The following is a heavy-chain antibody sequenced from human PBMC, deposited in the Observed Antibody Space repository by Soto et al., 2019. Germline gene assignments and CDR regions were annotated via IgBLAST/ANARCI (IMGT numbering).Heavy chain of an antibody. Sequence: GGSLRLSCAASGFIVSDNYMNWVRQAPGKGLEWLSVVYSGSATYYADSVKGRFTISRDNSKNTVFLHMNSLRVEDTAVYHCARGKSGYLTFDFWGQGTQVTVSS. CDR2: VYSGSAT. D-gene: IGHD3-22*01. V-gene: IGHV3-53*01. J-gene: IGHJ4*02. CDR3: ARGKSGYLTFDF. CDR1: GFIVSDNY.